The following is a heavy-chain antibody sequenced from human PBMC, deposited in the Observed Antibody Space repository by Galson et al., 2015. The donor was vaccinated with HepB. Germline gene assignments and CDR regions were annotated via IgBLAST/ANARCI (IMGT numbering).Heavy chain of an antibody. CDR2: IIPIFGIA. Sequence: SVKVSCKASGYTFTSYGINWVRQAPGQGLEWMGGIIPIFGIANYAQKFQGRVTITADESTSTAYMELSSLRSEDTAVYYCASHSGRQQPGDYWGQGTLVTVSS. CDR1: GYTFTSYG. D-gene: IGHD6-13*01. J-gene: IGHJ4*02. CDR3: ASHSGRQQPGDY. V-gene: IGHV1-69*13.